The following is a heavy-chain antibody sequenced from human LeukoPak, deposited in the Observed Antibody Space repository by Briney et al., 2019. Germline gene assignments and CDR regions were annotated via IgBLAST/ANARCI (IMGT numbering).Heavy chain of an antibody. CDR2: ISSSSSYI. V-gene: IGHV3-21*04. J-gene: IGHJ4*02. CDR3: AKDIFTMVRGGNYYFDY. CDR1: GFTFSSYS. D-gene: IGHD3-10*01. Sequence: GGSLRLSCAASGFTFSSYSMNWVRQAPGKGLEWVSSISSSSSYIYYADSVKGRFTISRDNAKNSLYLQMNSLRAEDTALYYCAKDIFTMVRGGNYYFDYWGQGTLVTVSS.